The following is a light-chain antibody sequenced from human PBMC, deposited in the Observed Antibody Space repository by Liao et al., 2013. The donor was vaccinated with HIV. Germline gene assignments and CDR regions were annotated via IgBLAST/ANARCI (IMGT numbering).Light chain of an antibody. CDR1: KLGHKY. CDR3: QAWDNRTGV. CDR2: QDT. V-gene: IGLV3-1*01. Sequence: SYELTQPPSVSVSPGQTASITCSGDKLGHKYAYWYQQKPGQSPVLVISQDTKRPSGIPGRFSGSNSGNTATLTISGTQSMDEADFYCQAWDNRTGVFGTGTKVTVL. J-gene: IGLJ1*01.